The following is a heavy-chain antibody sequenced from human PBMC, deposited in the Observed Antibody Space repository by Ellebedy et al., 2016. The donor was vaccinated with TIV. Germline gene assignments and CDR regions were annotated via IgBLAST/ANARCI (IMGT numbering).Heavy chain of an antibody. J-gene: IGHJ6*02. CDR1: GGSISSSSYY. CDR2: IYYSGST. Sequence: SETLSLTXTVSGGSISSSSYYWGWIRQPPGKGLEWIGSIYYSGSTYYNPSLKSRVTISVDTSKNQFSLKLSSVTAADTAVYYCARRGMVRGLVRDYYYGMDVWGQGTTVTVSS. D-gene: IGHD3-10*01. CDR3: ARRGMVRGLVRDYYYGMDV. V-gene: IGHV4-39*01.